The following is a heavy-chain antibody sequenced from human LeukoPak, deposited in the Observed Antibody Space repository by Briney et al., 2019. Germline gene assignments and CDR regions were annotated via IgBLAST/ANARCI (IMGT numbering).Heavy chain of an antibody. Sequence: ASVKVSCKTSGYTFTNYYMHWVRQAPGQGPEWMGITRPSSGRTSYPQKFQGRVTMTWDMSTSTFYMELSGLTSDDTAVYYCAREGPETYNFDFWGQGALVTVSS. D-gene: IGHD1-14*01. V-gene: IGHV1-46*01. J-gene: IGHJ4*02. CDR3: AREGPETYNFDF. CDR2: TRPSSGRT. CDR1: GYTFTNYY.